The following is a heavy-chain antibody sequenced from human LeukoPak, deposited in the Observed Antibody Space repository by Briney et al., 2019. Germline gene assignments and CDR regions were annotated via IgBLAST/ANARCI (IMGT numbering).Heavy chain of an antibody. J-gene: IGHJ4*02. CDR3: ARLYYGDYSPYYFDY. CDR1: GYSITSYY. Sequence: SETLFLTCSVSGYSITSYYWSWIRQPPGKGLEWIGYLYYTGSTKYNPSLDSRVTISVDTSKNQFSLKLSSVTAADTAVYYCARLYYGDYSPYYFDYWGQGTLVTVSS. D-gene: IGHD4-17*01. CDR2: LYYTGST. V-gene: IGHV4-59*01.